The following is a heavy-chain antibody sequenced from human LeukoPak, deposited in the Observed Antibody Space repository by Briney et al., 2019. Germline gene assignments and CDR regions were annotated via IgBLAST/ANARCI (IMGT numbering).Heavy chain of an antibody. Sequence: GGSLRLSCAASGFTFSTNSMNWVRQAPGKGLEWISYITSTSSAKYYADSVKGRFTISRDNAKNLLYLQMNSLRDEDTALYCCARDTNWGFDYWGQGTLVTVSS. CDR1: GFTFSTNS. CDR3: ARDTNWGFDY. D-gene: IGHD7-27*01. CDR2: ITSTSSAK. V-gene: IGHV3-48*02. J-gene: IGHJ4*02.